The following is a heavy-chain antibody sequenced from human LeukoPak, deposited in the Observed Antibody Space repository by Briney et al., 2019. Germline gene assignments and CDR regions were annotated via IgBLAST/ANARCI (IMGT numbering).Heavy chain of an antibody. CDR3: ARVVGQGTAMPSRDFFDY. CDR1: GYTFTAYC. V-gene: IGHV1-2*02. J-gene: IGHJ4*02. D-gene: IGHD5-18*01. Sequence: ASVKVSCKASGYTFTAYCIHWVRQAPGQGLEWMGWIDPNTGQTDSAQKFRGRVTVTRDTSINTAYMDLSSLRSDDTAVYYCARVVGQGTAMPSRDFFDYWGQGTLVTVSS. CDR2: IDPNTGQT.